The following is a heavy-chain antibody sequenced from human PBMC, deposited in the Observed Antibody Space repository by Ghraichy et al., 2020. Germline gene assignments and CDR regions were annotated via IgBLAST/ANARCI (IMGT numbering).Heavy chain of an antibody. V-gene: IGHV1-2*02. CDR1: GYTFTGYY. J-gene: IGHJ3*02. Sequence: ASVKVSCKASGYTFTGYYMHWVRQAPGQGLEWMGWINPNSDGTNYAQKFQGRVTMTRDTSISTAYMELSRLRSDDTAVYYCARGCSGGSCYSDAVDIWCQGTMVTVSS. D-gene: IGHD2-15*01. CDR3: ARGCSGGSCYSDAVDI. CDR2: INPNSDGT.